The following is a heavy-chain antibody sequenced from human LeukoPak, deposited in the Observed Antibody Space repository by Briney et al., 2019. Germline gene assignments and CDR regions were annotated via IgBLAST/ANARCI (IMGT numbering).Heavy chain of an antibody. CDR2: IRSDGSNK. J-gene: IGHJ3*02. CDR3: ARAILTTVTTLHAFDI. Sequence: GGSLRLSCAGSGFSFSSYGMHWVRQAPGKGLEWMAFIRSDGSNKYYADSVKGRFTISRDNSKNTLYLQMNSLRAEDTAVYYCARAILTTVTTLHAFDIWGRGTMVTVSS. D-gene: IGHD4-17*01. CDR1: GFSFSSYG. V-gene: IGHV3-30*02.